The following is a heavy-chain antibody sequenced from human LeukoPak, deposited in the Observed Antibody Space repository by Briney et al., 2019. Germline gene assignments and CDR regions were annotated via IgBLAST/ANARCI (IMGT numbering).Heavy chain of an antibody. CDR1: GFTFSSYA. V-gene: IGHV3-23*01. J-gene: IGHJ1*01. D-gene: IGHD2-2*02. CDR2: ISGSGGST. Sequence: PGGSLRLSCAASGFTFSSYAMSWVRQAPGKGLEWVSAISGSGGSTYYADSVKGRFTISRDNSKNTLYLQMNSLRAEDTAVYYCAKEDLGLGYCSSTSCYSGSHWGQGTLVTVSS. CDR3: AKEDLGLGYCSSTSCYSGSH.